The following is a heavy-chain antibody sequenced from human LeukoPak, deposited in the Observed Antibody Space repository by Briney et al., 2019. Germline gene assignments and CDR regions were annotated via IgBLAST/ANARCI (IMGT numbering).Heavy chain of an antibody. Sequence: RTGGSLRLSCAASGFTLSTYWMTWVRQAPGKGLEWVANIKQDGSEKYYVDSVNGRFTISRDNSQKLLYLQMNSLRVEDTAVYYCARDRGSSGRLGRFDNWGQGTLVTVSP. J-gene: IGHJ4*02. V-gene: IGHV3-7*01. D-gene: IGHD6-19*01. CDR1: GFTLSTYW. CDR2: IKQDGSEK. CDR3: ARDRGSSGRLGRFDN.